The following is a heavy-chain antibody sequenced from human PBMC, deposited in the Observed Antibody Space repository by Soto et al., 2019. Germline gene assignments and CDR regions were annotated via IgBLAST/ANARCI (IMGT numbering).Heavy chain of an antibody. J-gene: IGHJ4*02. CDR2: IYYSGST. CDR3: AREWATVVTPIDY. Sequence: QVQLQESGPGLVKPSQTLSLTCTVSGGSISSGDYYWSWIRQPTGKGLEWIGYIYYSGSTYYNPSLKSRVTISVDTSKNQFSLKLSSVTAADTAVYYCAREWATVVTPIDYWGQGTLVTVSS. D-gene: IGHD4-17*01. V-gene: IGHV4-30-4*01. CDR1: GGSISSGDYY.